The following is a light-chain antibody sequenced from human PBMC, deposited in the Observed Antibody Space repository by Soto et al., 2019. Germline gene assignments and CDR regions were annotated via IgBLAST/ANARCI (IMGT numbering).Light chain of an antibody. CDR1: SSDVGGYNF. CDR2: EVT. V-gene: IGLV2-14*01. J-gene: IGLJ1*01. CDR3: SSHTSSSRYV. Sequence: QSVLTQPASVSGSPGQSITISCTGTSSDVGGYNFVSWYQQHPGKAPKLMIYEVTKRPSGVSNRFSGSKSGNTASLTISGLQAEDEADYFCSSHTSSSRYVFGTGTKLTVL.